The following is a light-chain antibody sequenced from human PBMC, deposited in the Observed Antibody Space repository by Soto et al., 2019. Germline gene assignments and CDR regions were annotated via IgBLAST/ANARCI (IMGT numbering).Light chain of an antibody. CDR3: QQYVYYRT. V-gene: IGKV1-5*03. CDR2: KAS. J-gene: IGKJ1*01. CDR1: QSISGW. Sequence: DIQMTQSPSTLSASVGDRVTIICRASQSISGWLAWYQQKPGKAPKLLIYKASTLESGVPSRFSGSGSETEYTLTISSLQPDDFATYYCQQYVYYRTFGQGTKVEVK.